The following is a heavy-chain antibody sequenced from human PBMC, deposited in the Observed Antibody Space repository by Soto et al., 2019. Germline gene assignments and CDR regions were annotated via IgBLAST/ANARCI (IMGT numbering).Heavy chain of an antibody. CDR3: AREWGLLPYYVMNV. V-gene: IGHV4-61*03. Sequence: SETLSLTCIVSGDSVTSGSYYWTWLRQPPGKGLEWIGYISYTGRTKYNPSLQSRVTISVDTSKNDFSLNLSSVTAADTAVYFCAREWGLLPYYVMNVWGHGTTVTVSS. D-gene: IGHD7-27*01. CDR2: ISYTGRT. CDR1: GDSVTSGSYY. J-gene: IGHJ6*02.